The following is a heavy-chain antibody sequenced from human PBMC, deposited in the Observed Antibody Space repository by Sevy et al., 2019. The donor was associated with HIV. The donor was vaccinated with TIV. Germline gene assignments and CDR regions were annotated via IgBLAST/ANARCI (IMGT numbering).Heavy chain of an antibody. J-gene: IGHJ4*02. V-gene: IGHV3-7*01. Sequence: GGSLRLSCAASGFTFSVYWMNWVRQAPGKGLEWVATMKEDGSEKYYVDSVKGRFTISRDNAKNSLYLQMNSRRAEDTVVYYGVREGVGGYSYSLDYWGQGTLVTVSS. CDR3: VREGVGGYSYSLDY. CDR1: GFTFSVYW. CDR2: MKEDGSEK. D-gene: IGHD5-18*01.